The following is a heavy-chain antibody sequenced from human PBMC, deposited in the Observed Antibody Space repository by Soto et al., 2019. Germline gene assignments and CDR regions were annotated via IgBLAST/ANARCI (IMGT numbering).Heavy chain of an antibody. V-gene: IGHV4-59*08. Sequence: SETLSLTCTVSGGSISNYYWNWIRQSPGKGLEWIGYIYSSGSTHYNPSLQNRVTISIDTSKNQFSLKLSSVTAADTAVYYCARGRSYARIFGGNWFDPWGQGTLVTVSS. CDR3: ARGRSYARIFGGNWFDP. D-gene: IGHD3-3*01. CDR2: IYSSGST. J-gene: IGHJ5*02. CDR1: GGSISNYY.